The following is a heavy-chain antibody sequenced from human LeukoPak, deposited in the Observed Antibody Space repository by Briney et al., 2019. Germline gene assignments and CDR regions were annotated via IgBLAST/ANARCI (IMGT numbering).Heavy chain of an antibody. CDR3: ARGTVAGTYDY. J-gene: IGHJ4*02. CDR1: GGSISSRSYY. D-gene: IGHD6-19*01. Sequence: SETLSLTCTVSGGSISSRSYYWGWIRQPPGKGLEWIGSIYYSGSTYYNPSLKSRVTISVDTSKNQFSLKLSSVTAADTAVYYCARGTVAGTYDYWGQGTLVTVSS. CDR2: IYYSGST. V-gene: IGHV4-39*07.